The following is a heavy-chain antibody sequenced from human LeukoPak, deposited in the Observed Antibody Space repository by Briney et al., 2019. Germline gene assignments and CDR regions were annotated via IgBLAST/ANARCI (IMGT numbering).Heavy chain of an antibody. CDR2: INPNSGDT. D-gene: IGHD6-19*01. CDR3: ARWGLNSSGWYYFDY. CDR1: GYTFTGYY. Sequence: ASVKVSCKASGYTFTGYYMHWVRQAPGQGLEWMGWINPNSGDTNYAQKFQGRVTMTRDTSISTAYMELSRLRSDDTAVYYCARWGLNSSGWYYFDYWGQGTLVTVSS. J-gene: IGHJ4*02. V-gene: IGHV1-2*02.